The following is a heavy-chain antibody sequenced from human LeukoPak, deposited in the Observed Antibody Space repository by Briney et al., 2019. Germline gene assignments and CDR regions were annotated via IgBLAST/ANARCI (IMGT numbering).Heavy chain of an antibody. CDR3: ARDYYDSSGYYYPLHFDY. J-gene: IGHJ4*02. Sequence: ASVTVSCTASGYTFTGYYMHWVRQAPGQGLEWMGWINPNSGGTNYAQKFQGRVTMTRDTSISTAYMELSRLRSDDTAVYYCARDYYDSSGYYYPLHFDYWGQGTLVTVSS. CDR1: GYTFTGYY. CDR2: INPNSGGT. V-gene: IGHV1-2*02. D-gene: IGHD3-22*01.